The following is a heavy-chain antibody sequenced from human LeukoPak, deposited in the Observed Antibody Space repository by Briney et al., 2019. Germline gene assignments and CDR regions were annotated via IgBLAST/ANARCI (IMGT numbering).Heavy chain of an antibody. CDR3: ARYQGLQRSVHAFDI. D-gene: IGHD3-3*01. CDR1: GGSFSGYY. Sequence: SETLSLTCAVYGGSFSGYYWSWIRQPPGKGLEWIGEINHSGSTNYNPSLKSRVTISVDTSKNQFSLKLSSVTAADTAVYYCARYQGLQRSVHAFDIWGQGTIVTVSS. J-gene: IGHJ3*02. CDR2: INHSGST. V-gene: IGHV4-34*01.